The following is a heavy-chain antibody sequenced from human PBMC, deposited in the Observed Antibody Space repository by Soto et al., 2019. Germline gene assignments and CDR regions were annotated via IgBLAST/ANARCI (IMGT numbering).Heavy chain of an antibody. V-gene: IGHV3-30-3*01. CDR1: GFTFSSYA. CDR2: ISYDGSNK. CDR3: ARDPVIEYSSCNLDY. Sequence: QVQLVESGGGVVQPGRSLRLSCAASGFTFSSYAMHWVRQAPGKGLEWVAVISYDGSNKYYADSVKGRFTISRDNSKNTLYLKMNSLRAEDTAVYYCARDPVIEYSSCNLDYWGQGTLVTVSS. D-gene: IGHD6-6*01. J-gene: IGHJ4*02.